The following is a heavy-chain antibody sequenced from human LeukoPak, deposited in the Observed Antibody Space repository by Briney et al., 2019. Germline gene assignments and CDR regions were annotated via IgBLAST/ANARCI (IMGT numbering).Heavy chain of an antibody. V-gene: IGHV3-23*01. CDR3: AKGGSFRAFDY. J-gene: IGHJ4*02. D-gene: IGHD6-13*01. CDR1: GFTFSRYS. Sequence: AGGSLRLSCGASGFTFSRYSMNWVRQAPGKGLEWVSTTSGSGGSTDYSDSVTGRFTISRDNSKNTLYLQMNSLRADDTALYYCAKGGSFRAFDYWGQGTLVTVSS. CDR2: TSGSGGST.